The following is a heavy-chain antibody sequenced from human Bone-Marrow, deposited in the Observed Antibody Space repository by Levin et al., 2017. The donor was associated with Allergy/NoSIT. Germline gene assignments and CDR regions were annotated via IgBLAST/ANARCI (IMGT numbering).Heavy chain of an antibody. V-gene: IGHV4-34*01. J-gene: IGHJ5*02. Sequence: PSETLSLTCAVYGGSFSTYYWSWFRQPPGKGLEWIAEINHSGSAHYNPSLKSRITISLDTSKNQFSLNLSSVTAADTAVYYCARVPEDWFDPGGQGTLVTVSS. CDR3: ARVPEDWFDP. CDR2: INHSGSA. CDR1: GGSFSTYY.